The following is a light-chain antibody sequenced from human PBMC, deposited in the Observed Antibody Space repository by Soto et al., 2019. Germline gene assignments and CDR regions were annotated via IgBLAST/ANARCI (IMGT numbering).Light chain of an antibody. J-gene: IGKJ1*01. CDR2: DAS. Sequence: DIQVTQCPSTLSAFVGDRVTITCRASQTIRNYFAWYQQKPGKAPDLLIYDASSLENEVPSRFSGSGFGTEFTLTISSLQPDDSATYYCQKYGMQGTLGHGTQVAIK. V-gene: IGKV1-5*01. CDR1: QTIRNY. CDR3: QKYGMQGT.